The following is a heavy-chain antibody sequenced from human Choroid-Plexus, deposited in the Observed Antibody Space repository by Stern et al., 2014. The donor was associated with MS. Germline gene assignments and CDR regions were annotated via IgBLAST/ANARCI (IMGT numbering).Heavy chain of an antibody. D-gene: IGHD2/OR15-2a*01. CDR2: VSYDGSNK. CDR1: GFTFGSCA. J-gene: IGHJ5*02. CDR3: AKDRQYLTYFFDH. V-gene: IGHV3-30*18. Sequence: VQLVESGGGVVQPGRPLRLSCVASGFTFGSCAMHWVRQAPGKGLAWVAGVSYDGSNKYYADYVKGRFTISRDNSQNTLYMQMSSLRPEDTAVYYCAKDRQYLTYFFDHWGQGSLVTVSS.